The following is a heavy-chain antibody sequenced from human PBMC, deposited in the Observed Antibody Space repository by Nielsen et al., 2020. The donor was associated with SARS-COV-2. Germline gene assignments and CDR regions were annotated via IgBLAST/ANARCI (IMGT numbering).Heavy chain of an antibody. Sequence: GSLRLSCTVSGGSITNYYWNWIRQPPGKGLEWIGYIYHTGTTNYNPSLKSRVTISLDVSKKQFSLRLSSATAADTAVYYCARADSYYYDSSGLYSPLGYFYMDVWGEGTTVTVSS. CDR2: IYHTGTT. D-gene: IGHD3-22*01. CDR1: GGSITNYY. CDR3: ARADSYYYDSSGLYSPLGYFYMDV. J-gene: IGHJ6*03. V-gene: IGHV4-59*01.